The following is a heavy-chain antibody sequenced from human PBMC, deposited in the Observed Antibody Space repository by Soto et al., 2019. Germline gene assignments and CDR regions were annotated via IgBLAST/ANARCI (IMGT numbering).Heavy chain of an antibody. CDR3: ARRVADPTSPPRDYFDS. CDR1: GGSISSSSYY. CDR2: IYYSGST. V-gene: IGHV4-39*01. J-gene: IGHJ4*02. Sequence: QLQLQESGPGLVKPSETLSLTCTVSGGSISSSSYYWGWIRQPPGKGLEWIGDIYYSGSTYYNPSLRSRVTISVDTSKNQFSLRLSSVAVADTAVYYCARRVADPTSPPRDYFDSWGQGTLVTVSS. D-gene: IGHD2-15*01.